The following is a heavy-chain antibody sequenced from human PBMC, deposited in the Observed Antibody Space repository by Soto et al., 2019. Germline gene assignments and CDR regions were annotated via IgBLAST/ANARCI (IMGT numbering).Heavy chain of an antibody. CDR2: ISWNSGSI. CDR3: AKDFIVGGTSHNWFDP. D-gene: IGHD1-26*01. CDR1: GFTFDDYA. V-gene: IGHV3-9*01. J-gene: IGHJ5*02. Sequence: EVQLVESGGGLVQPGRSLRLSCAASGFTFDDYAMHWVRQAPGKGLEWVSGISWNSGSIGYADSVKGRFTISRDNAKNSLELQMNRLRAEDTALYYCAKDFIVGGTSHNWFDPWGQGTLVTVSS.